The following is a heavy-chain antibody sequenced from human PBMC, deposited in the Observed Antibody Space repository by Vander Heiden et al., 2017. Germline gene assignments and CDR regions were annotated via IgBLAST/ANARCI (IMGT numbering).Heavy chain of an antibody. J-gene: IGHJ4*02. CDR3: ARDDCTNGVCLDH. CDR2: IWNDGSKK. CDR1: GFTFNHYA. D-gene: IGHD2-8*01. V-gene: IGHV3-33*01. Sequence: QVQLVESGGGVVQPGRSLRLSCAASGFTFNHYAMHWVRQAPGKGLEWVEIIWNDGSKKYYADSVKGRSTISRDNYRNMVYLEMNSLRAEDTAVYYCARDDCTNGVCLDHWGQGTLVTVSS.